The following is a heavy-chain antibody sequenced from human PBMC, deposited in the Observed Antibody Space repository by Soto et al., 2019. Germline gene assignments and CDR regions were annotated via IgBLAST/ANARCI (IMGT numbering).Heavy chain of an antibody. CDR2: INHSGST. J-gene: IGHJ6*03. CDR1: GGSFSGYY. D-gene: IGHD2-2*02. V-gene: IGHV4-34*01. CDR3: ARRGFAPTYFSSTSCYTDYYYYYMDV. Sequence: SETLSLTCAVYGGSFSGYYWSWIRQPPGKGLEWIGEINHSGSTNYNPSLKSRVTISVDTSKNQSSLKLSSVAAADTAVYYCARRGFAPTYFSSTSCYTDYYYYYMDVWGKGTTVTVSS.